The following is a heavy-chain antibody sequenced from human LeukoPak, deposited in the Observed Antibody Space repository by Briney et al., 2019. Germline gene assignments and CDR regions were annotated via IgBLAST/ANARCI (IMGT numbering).Heavy chain of an antibody. Sequence: SETLSLPCTVSGGSISSYYWSWIRQPPGKGLEWIGYIYYSGSTNYNPSLKSRVTISVDTSKNQFSLKLSSVTAADTAVYYCARDGGSSSWEIDYWGQGTLVTVSS. CDR2: IYYSGST. CDR3: ARDGGSSSWEIDY. CDR1: GGSISSYY. V-gene: IGHV4-59*01. J-gene: IGHJ4*02. D-gene: IGHD6-13*01.